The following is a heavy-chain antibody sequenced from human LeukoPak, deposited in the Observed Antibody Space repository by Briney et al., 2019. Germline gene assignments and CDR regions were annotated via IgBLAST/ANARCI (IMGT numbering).Heavy chain of an antibody. V-gene: IGHV4-4*02. J-gene: IGHJ4*02. CDR2: IYHSGST. CDR1: GGSISSSNW. D-gene: IGHD3-10*01. CDR3: ARRGSGSYGAKRFDY. Sequence: SGTLSLTCAVSGGSISSSNWWSWVRQPPGKGLEWIGEIYHSGSTNYNPSLKSRVTISVDKSKNQFSLKLSSVTAADTAVYYCARRGSGSYGAKRFDYWGQGTLVTVSS.